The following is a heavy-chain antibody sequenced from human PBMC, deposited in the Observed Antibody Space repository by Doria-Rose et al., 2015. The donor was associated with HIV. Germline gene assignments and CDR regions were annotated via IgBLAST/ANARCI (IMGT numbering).Heavy chain of an antibody. D-gene: IGHD6-13*01. CDR2: HCSDDVR. Sequence: QESGPVLVKPTETLTLTCTVSGVSLSSPGMGVSWIRQPPGKALEWLSNHCSDDVRSYQKSLKSRLTISRGTSKSQVVLTMTDTDPVDTATYYCARIKSSRWYHKYYFDFWGQGTLVIVSA. J-gene: IGHJ4*02. V-gene: IGHV2-26*01. CDR1: GVSLSSPGMG. CDR3: ARIKSSRWYHKYYFDF.